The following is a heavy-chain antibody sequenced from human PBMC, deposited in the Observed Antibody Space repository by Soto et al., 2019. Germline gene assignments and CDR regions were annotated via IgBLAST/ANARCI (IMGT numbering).Heavy chain of an antibody. CDR1: GFTFRTYT. CDR2: IRGFSPYT. D-gene: IGHD2-15*01. Sequence: GGPLRLSCISSGFTFRTYTMNWDRQAPGKGLEWVSGIRGFSPYTFYAESVKGRFTISRDNAKNSLYLQMNSLRAEDTAVYYCARDRGYDAHDYYYNAMDVWGQGXTVTVSS. V-gene: IGHV3-21*01. J-gene: IGHJ6*02. CDR3: ARDRGYDAHDYYYNAMDV.